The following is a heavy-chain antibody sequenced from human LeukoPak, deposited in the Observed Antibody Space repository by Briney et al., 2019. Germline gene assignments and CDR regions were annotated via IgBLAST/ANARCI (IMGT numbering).Heavy chain of an antibody. V-gene: IGHV5-51*01. CDR3: ARQADLDTAMGHY. Sequence: GASLNFSCNGSGSRFTSYWIGWVRPTRGKDLGWMGILYPGDSDTRYSQSFQGQVTISADKSISTAYLQWSRLKASDTAMYYCARQADLDTAMGHYGGQGTLVTVSP. CDR1: GSRFTSYW. J-gene: IGHJ4*02. CDR2: LYPGDSDT. D-gene: IGHD5-18*01.